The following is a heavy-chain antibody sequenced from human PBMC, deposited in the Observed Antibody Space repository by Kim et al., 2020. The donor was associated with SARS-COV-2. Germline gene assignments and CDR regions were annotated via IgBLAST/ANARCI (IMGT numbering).Heavy chain of an antibody. D-gene: IGHD2-2*01. CDR2: IWYDGRNK. CDR3: ARDGEYCSSTSGYFYMDV. J-gene: IGHJ6*03. Sequence: GGSLRLSCAASGFTFSIYGMHWVRQAPGKGLEWVAVIWYDGRNKYYADSVKGRFTISRDNSMNTLYLQMNSLRAEDTAVYYCARDGEYCSSTSGYFYMDVWGKGTTGTVSS. V-gene: IGHV3-33*01. CDR1: GFTFSIYG.